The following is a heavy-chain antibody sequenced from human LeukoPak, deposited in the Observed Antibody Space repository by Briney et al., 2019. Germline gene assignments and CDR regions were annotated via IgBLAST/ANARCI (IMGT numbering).Heavy chain of an antibody. CDR1: GFTFSSYS. J-gene: IGHJ4*02. D-gene: IGHD3-10*01. Sequence: PGGSLRLSCAASGFTFSSYSMNWVRQAPGKGLEWVSSISSSSRNIYYADSVKGRFTISRDNSKNTLSLQMNSLRAEDTAVYYCVNHKSGRNYEDWGQGTLVTVSS. V-gene: IGHV3-21*04. CDR2: ISSSSRNI. CDR3: VNHKSGRNYED.